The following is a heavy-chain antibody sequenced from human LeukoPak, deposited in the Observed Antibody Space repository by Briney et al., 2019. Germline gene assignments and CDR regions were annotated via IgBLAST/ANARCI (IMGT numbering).Heavy chain of an antibody. CDR3: AKDAPLDGYNSYFDY. V-gene: IGHV3-23*01. J-gene: IGHJ4*02. CDR1: GFTFNRYA. D-gene: IGHD5-24*01. CDR2: ISGSGGST. Sequence: GASLARSCAAAGFTFNRYAMSWVRQAPRKGLEWVSGISGSGGSTYYADSVKGRFTISRDNSKNTLYLQMNSLRAEDTAVYYCAKDAPLDGYNSYFDYWGQGTLVTVSS.